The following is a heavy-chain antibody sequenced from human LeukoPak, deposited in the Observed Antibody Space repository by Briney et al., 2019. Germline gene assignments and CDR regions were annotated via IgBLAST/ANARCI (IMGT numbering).Heavy chain of an antibody. D-gene: IGHD2-21*02. CDR1: GFTFSNYW. CDR3: ARSRTAAYYFDY. Sequence: GGSLRLSCAASGFTFSNYWMHWVRHAPGKGLVWVSRINIDVSSITYAHSVKGRFTISRDNDKDTLYLQMNSLRAEDTAVYYCARSRTAAYYFDYWGQGTLVTVSS. V-gene: IGHV3-74*01. J-gene: IGHJ4*02. CDR2: INIDVSSI.